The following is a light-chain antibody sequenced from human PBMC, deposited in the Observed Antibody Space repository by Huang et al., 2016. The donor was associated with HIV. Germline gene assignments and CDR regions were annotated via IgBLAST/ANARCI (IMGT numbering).Light chain of an antibody. CDR1: QSLFYSLNNKNY. CDR3: QQYYQNPQT. V-gene: IGKV4-1*01. Sequence: DIVMTQSPDSLSVSPGERATIDCKSSQSLFYSLNNKNYLAWFQQKPGRPPKLLLYWASTRESGIPERFSGSGSGTDFTLTINNVQPEDVATYYCQQYYQNPQTFGQGT. J-gene: IGKJ5*01. CDR2: WAS.